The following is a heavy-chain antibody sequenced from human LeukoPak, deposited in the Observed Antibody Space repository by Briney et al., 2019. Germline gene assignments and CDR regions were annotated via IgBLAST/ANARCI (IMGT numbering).Heavy chain of an antibody. Sequence: ETLSLTCTVSGGSISSSSYYWGWIRQPPGKGLEWVSAISGSGGSAYYADSVRGRFTISRDNSKNTLYLQMNSLRDEDTAVYYCASSGSYRFDYWGQGTLVTVSS. CDR1: GGSISSSSYY. CDR3: ASSGSYRFDY. CDR2: ISGSGGSA. J-gene: IGHJ4*02. V-gene: IGHV3-23*01. D-gene: IGHD1-26*01.